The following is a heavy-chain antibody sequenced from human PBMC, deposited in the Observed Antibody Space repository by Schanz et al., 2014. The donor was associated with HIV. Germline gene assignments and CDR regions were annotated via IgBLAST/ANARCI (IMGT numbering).Heavy chain of an antibody. CDR3: ANEEVPNDY. CDR1: GLTFGSYA. J-gene: IGHJ4*02. CDR2: ISGSGVST. Sequence: VQLVESWGGVVQPGRSLRLSCAASGLTFGSYAMSWVRQAPGKGLEWVSAISGSGVSTYYADSVKGRFTISRDNSKNTLYLQMNSLRVEDTAVYYCANEEVPNDYWGQGTLVTVSS. V-gene: IGHV3-23*04.